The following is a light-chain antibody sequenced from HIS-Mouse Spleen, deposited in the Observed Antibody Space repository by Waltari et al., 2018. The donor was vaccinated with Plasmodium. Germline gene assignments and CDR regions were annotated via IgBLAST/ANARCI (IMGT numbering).Light chain of an antibody. CDR2: KAS. CDR3: QQYNSYSWT. J-gene: IGKJ1*01. V-gene: IGKV1-5*03. Sequence: DIQMTQSPSTLSASVGDRVTITCRASQSISSRLSWYQQKPGKAPMLLIYKASSLESGVPSRFSGRGSGTEFTLTISSLQPDDFATYYCQQYNSYSWTFGQVTKVEI. CDR1: QSISSR.